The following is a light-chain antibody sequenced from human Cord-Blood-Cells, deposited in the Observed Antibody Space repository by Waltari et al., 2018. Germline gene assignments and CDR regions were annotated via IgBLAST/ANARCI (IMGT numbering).Light chain of an antibody. Sequence: QSALTHPASVSGSPGQSITISCTGTSSDVGGYNYVSWYQQHPGKAPKLIIYDVSNRPSGVSNRFSGSKSGNTASLTISGLQAEDEADYYCSSYTSSSTLYVFGTGTKVTVL. V-gene: IGLV2-14*01. CDR2: DVS. CDR3: SSYTSSSTLYV. CDR1: SSDVGGYNY. J-gene: IGLJ1*01.